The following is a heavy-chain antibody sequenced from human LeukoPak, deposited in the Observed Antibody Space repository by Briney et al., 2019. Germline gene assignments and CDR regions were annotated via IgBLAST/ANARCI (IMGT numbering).Heavy chain of an antibody. CDR3: ARGHDFWSGYYNY. Sequence: ASVKVSCKASGYTFTSYDISWVRQAPGQGLEWMGWMNPNSGNTGYAQKFQGRVTITRNTSISTAYMELSSLRSEDTAVYYCARGHDFWSGYYNYWGQGTLVTVSS. V-gene: IGHV1-8*03. D-gene: IGHD3-3*01. CDR1: GYTFTSYD. CDR2: MNPNSGNT. J-gene: IGHJ4*02.